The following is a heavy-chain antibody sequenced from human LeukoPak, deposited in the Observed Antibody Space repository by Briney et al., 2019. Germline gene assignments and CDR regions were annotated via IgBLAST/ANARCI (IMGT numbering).Heavy chain of an antibody. CDR1: GGSISSGDYY. D-gene: IGHD3-10*01. J-gene: IGHJ6*04. Sequence: SETLSLTCTVSGGSISSGDYYWSWIRQPPGKGLEWIGYIYYSGSTYYNPSLKSRVTISVDTSNNQFSLKLSSVTAADTAVYYCARDLPPYYGSGSYDYYYYGMDVWGKGTTVTVSS. V-gene: IGHV4-30-4*01. CDR2: IYYSGST. CDR3: ARDLPPYYGSGSYDYYYYGMDV.